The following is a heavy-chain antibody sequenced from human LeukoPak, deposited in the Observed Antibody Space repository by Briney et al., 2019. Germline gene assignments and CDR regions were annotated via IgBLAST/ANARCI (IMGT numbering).Heavy chain of an antibody. CDR2: INHSGST. CDR1: GGSLSGYY. Sequence: PSETLSLTCAVDGGSLSGYYWSWIRQPPGKGLEWIGEINHSGSTNYNPSLKSRVTISVDTSKNQFSLKLSSVTAADTSVYYCARGVGSGSGSWRSGGWFDRWGQGTLVTVSS. CDR3: ARGVGSGSGSWRSGGWFDR. D-gene: IGHD3-10*01. J-gene: IGHJ5*02. V-gene: IGHV4-34*01.